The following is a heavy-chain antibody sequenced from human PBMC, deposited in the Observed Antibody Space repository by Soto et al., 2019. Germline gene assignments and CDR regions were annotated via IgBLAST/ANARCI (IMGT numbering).Heavy chain of an antibody. CDR1: GFTFSSYA. Sequence: QVQLVESGGGVVQPGRSLRLSCAASGFTFSSYAMHWVRQAPGKGLEWVAVISYDGSNKYYADSVKGRFTISRDNSKNTLYLQMTSLRAEDTAVYYCAREGDWNYYFDYWGQGTLVTVSS. V-gene: IGHV3-30-3*01. CDR2: ISYDGSNK. CDR3: AREGDWNYYFDY. J-gene: IGHJ4*02. D-gene: IGHD1-7*01.